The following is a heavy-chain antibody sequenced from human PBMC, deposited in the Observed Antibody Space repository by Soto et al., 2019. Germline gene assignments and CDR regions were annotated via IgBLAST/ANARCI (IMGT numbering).Heavy chain of an antibody. D-gene: IGHD3-3*01. Sequence: SETLSLTCTVSGGSISSSSYYWGWIRQSPGKGLEWIGSFYYSGSTYYSPSLRSRVTISGDTSRNQFSLRLSSVTAADTAVYYCARQDYDFWSGSSPPPYYYMDVWGKGTTVTVSS. CDR3: ARQDYDFWSGSSPPPYYYMDV. CDR1: GGSISSSSYY. J-gene: IGHJ6*03. V-gene: IGHV4-39*01. CDR2: FYYSGST.